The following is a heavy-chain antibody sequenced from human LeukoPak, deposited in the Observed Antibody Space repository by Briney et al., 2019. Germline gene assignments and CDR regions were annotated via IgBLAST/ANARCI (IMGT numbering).Heavy chain of an antibody. CDR1: GYTFTSYD. J-gene: IGHJ4*02. CDR3: AKDLSYGTIWPYFDS. D-gene: IGHD2/OR15-2a*01. Sequence: ASVKVSCKASGYTFTSYDINWVRQATGQGLEWMGWMNPNSGNTGYAQKFQGRVTMTRNTSISTAYMELSSLRSEDTAVFYCAKDLSYGTIWPYFDSRGQGTLVTVSS. CDR2: MNPNSGNT. V-gene: IGHV1-8*01.